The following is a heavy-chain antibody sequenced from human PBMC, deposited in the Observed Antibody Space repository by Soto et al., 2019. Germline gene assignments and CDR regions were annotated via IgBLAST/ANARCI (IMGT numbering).Heavy chain of an antibody. CDR1: GFTFSSYA. J-gene: IGHJ4*02. V-gene: IGHV3-30-3*01. CDR3: ARPHRRGYSYGVFDY. CDR2: ISYDGSNK. Sequence: PGGSLKLSCASSGFTFSSYAMPWFRQAPGKGLEWVAVISYDGSNKYYADSVKGRFTISRDNSKNTLYLQMNSLRAEDTAVYYCARPHRRGYSYGVFDYWGQGTLVTVSS. D-gene: IGHD5-18*01.